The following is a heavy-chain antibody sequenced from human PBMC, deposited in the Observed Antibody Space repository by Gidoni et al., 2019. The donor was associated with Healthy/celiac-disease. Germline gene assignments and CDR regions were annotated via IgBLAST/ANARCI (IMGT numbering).Heavy chain of an antibody. CDR1: GGSISSGDYY. CDR3: AREGGEFVNWFDP. V-gene: IGHV4-30-4*01. J-gene: IGHJ5*02. D-gene: IGHD3-10*01. CDR2: IYYSGST. Sequence: QVQLQESGPGLVKPSQTLSLTCTVSGGSISSGDYYWSWIRQPPGKGLEWVGYIYYSGSTYYNPSLKSRVTISVDTSKNQFSLKLSSVTAADTAVYYCAREGGEFVNWFDPWGQGTLVTVSS.